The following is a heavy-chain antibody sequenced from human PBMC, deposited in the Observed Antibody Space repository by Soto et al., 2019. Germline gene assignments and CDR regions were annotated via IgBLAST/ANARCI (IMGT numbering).Heavy chain of an antibody. D-gene: IGHD6-19*01. V-gene: IGHV3-48*02. CDR2: ISSSSATI. CDR3: ARGKGGTVAGFNWFDP. CDR1: GFKFSMFG. J-gene: IGHJ5*02. Sequence: PGESLRLSCVASGFKFSMFGMNWVRQAPGKGLEWIAYISSSSATIMYGGSVEGRFTVSRDNAENSLFLQMKSLRDEDTAVYYCARGKGGTVAGFNWFDPWGHGTLVTVSS.